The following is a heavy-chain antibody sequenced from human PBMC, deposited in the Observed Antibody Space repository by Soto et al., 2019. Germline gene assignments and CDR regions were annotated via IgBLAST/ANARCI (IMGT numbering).Heavy chain of an antibody. CDR1: GYTFTSYG. CDR2: ISAYNGNT. V-gene: IGHV1-18*01. J-gene: IGHJ4*02. D-gene: IGHD4-17*01. Sequence: ASVKVSCKASGYTFTSYGISWVRQAPGQGLEWMGWISAYNGNTNYAQKLQGRVTMTTDTSTSTAYMELRSLRSDDAAVYYCARVEDYGDYAEVDYWGQGTLVTVSS. CDR3: ARVEDYGDYAEVDY.